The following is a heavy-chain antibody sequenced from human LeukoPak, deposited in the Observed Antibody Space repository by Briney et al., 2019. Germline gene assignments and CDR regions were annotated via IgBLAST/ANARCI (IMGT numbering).Heavy chain of an antibody. V-gene: IGHV4-39*01. CDR2: IYYSGST. D-gene: IGHD6-13*01. Sequence: SETLSLTCTVSGGSISSSSYYLGWIRQPPGKGLEWIGRIYYSGSTYYNPSLKSRVTISVHTSKNQFSLKLSSVTAADTAVYYCARTSLGAAATTVQTYYYYGMDVWGQGTTVTVSS. J-gene: IGHJ6*02. CDR1: GGSISSSSYY. CDR3: ARTSLGAAATTVQTYYYYGMDV.